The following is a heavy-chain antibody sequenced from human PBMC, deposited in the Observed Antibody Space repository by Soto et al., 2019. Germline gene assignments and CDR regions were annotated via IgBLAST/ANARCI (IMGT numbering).Heavy chain of an antibody. V-gene: IGHV1-3*01. Sequence: QVQLVQSGAEVKKPGASVKVSCKASGYTFTSYAIHWVRQAPGQRLEWMGWVNAGNGNTKYSQKLQGRVTTTRDTSASTAYMELSRPRSEDTAVYCWAIDLGYNWKVIDYWGQGTLVTVSS. CDR2: VNAGNGNT. D-gene: IGHD1-20*01. J-gene: IGHJ4*02. CDR1: GYTFTSYA. CDR3: AIDLGYNWKVIDY.